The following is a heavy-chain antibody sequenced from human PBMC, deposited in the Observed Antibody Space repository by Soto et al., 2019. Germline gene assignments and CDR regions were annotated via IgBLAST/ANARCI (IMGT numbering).Heavy chain of an antibody. CDR2: IYWDDDK. J-gene: IGHJ4*02. CDR1: GFSLSTSGVG. CDR3: AHSVGIAAAGTLAFDY. V-gene: IGHV2-5*02. Sequence: SGPTLVNPTQTLTLTCTFSGFSLSTSGVGVGWIRQPPGKALEWHALIYWDDDKRYSPSLKSRLTITKDTSKNQVVLTMTNMDPVDTATYYCAHSVGIAAAGTLAFDYWGQGTLVTVSS. D-gene: IGHD6-13*01.